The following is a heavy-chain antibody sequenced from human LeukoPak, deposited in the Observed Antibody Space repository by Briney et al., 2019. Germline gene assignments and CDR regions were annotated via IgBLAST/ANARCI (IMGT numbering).Heavy chain of an antibody. V-gene: IGHV3-64*01. CDR1: GFTFSSYA. Sequence: GGSLRLSCAASGFTFSSYAMHWVRQAPGKGLEYVSAISRNWGSTYYASSVKGRFTISRDNSKHTLYLQMARLRAEDMAAYYYARGDRFDYWGPGTLVTVSS. D-gene: IGHD3-16*02. J-gene: IGHJ4*02. CDR2: ISRNWGST. CDR3: ARGDRFDY.